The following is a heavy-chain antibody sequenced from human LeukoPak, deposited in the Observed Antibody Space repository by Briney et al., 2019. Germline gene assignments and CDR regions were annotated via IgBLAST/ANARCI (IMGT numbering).Heavy chain of an antibody. CDR2: IILIFGTA. D-gene: IGHD1-26*01. V-gene: IGHV1-69*13. CDR1: GGTFSSYA. Sequence: ASVKVSCKASGGTFSSYAISWVRQAPGQGLEWMGGIILIFGTANYAQKFQGRVTITADESTSTAYMELSSLRSEDTAVYYCASRVGSDYYYGMDVWGQGTTVTVSS. CDR3: ASRVGSDYYYGMDV. J-gene: IGHJ6*02.